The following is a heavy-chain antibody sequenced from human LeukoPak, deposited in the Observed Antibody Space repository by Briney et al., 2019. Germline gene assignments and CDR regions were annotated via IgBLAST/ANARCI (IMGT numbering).Heavy chain of an antibody. CDR3: ARELSRTGAFDY. Sequence: GGSLRLSCAASGFTFSSYAMSWVRQAPGKGLEWVSTIRDSGDSTYYADSVKGRFTISRDNSKNTLYLQMNNLRAEDTAVYYCARELSRTGAFDYWGQGTLVTVSS. V-gene: IGHV3-23*01. D-gene: IGHD3-10*01. CDR2: IRDSGDST. J-gene: IGHJ4*02. CDR1: GFTFSSYA.